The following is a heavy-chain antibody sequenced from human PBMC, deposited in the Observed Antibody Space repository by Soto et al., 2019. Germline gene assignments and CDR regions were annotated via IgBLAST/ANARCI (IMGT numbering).Heavy chain of an antibody. CDR1: GFTFSSYA. CDR2: ISYDGSNK. CDR3: ARDRGQIVVVTASRWAEYFQH. Sequence: QVQLVESGGGVVQPGRSLRLSCAASGFTFSSYAMHWVRQAPGKGLEWVAVISYDGSNKYYADSVKGRFTISRDNSKNTLYLQMNSLRAEDTAVYYCARDRGQIVVVTASRWAEYFQHWGQGTVVTVSS. D-gene: IGHD2-21*02. V-gene: IGHV3-30-3*01. J-gene: IGHJ1*01.